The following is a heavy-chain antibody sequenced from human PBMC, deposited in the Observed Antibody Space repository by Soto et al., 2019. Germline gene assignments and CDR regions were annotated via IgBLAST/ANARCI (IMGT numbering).Heavy chain of an antibody. J-gene: IGHJ6*02. V-gene: IGHV3-21*01. Sequence: EVQLVESGGGLVKPGGSLRLSCAASGFTFSSYSINWVRQAPGKGLEWVSSISSSSSYIYYADSVKGRFTISRDNAKNSLYLQMNSLRAEDTAVYYCARVRDKAHGMDVWGQGTTVTVSS. CDR2: ISSSSSYI. CDR3: ARVRDKAHGMDV. CDR1: GFTFSSYS.